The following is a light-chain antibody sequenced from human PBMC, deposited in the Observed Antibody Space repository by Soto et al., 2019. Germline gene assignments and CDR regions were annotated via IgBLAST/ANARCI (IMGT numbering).Light chain of an antibody. Sequence: SQSVAAVSVTEGERATLSFRASQSVSSNLAWYQQKPGQAPRLLIYGASTRATDVPARFSGSGSGTEFTLTITSLQSEDFAVYCCQQYDNWPLTFAPGTRLEIK. V-gene: IGKV3D-15*01. CDR3: QQYDNWPLT. CDR2: GAS. CDR1: QSVSSN. J-gene: IGKJ5*01.